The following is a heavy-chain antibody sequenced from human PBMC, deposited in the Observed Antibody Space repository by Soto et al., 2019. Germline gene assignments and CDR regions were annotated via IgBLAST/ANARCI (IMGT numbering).Heavy chain of an antibody. J-gene: IGHJ3*01. D-gene: IGHD3-10*01. CDR1: GGSITSINW. V-gene: IGHV4-4*02. CDR3: ARNQGHYYGSGPQDGLDV. CDR2: VQHSGRT. Sequence: QVHLQESGPGLIEPSGTLSLTCAVSGGSITSINWWSWVRQTPRKGLEWIGEVQHSGRTRYNPSLKSRVTLSVDESKNQFSLKVNSVTAADTAVYYCARNQGHYYGSGPQDGLDVWGQGTIVTVSS.